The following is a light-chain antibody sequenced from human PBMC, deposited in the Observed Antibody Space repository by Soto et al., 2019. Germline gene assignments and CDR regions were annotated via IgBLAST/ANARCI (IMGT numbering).Light chain of an antibody. V-gene: IGLV1-47*01. CDR2: RSD. Sequence: QSVLTQPPSKSGTPGQRVTISCSGRSSNIGSNHVYWYQQFPGMAPKLLMYRSDQRPTGVPDRFSGSKSGTSASLAISGLRSDDEADYYCSARDDSLSGVVFGGGTKLTVL. CDR3: SARDDSLSGVV. CDR1: SSNIGSNH. J-gene: IGLJ2*01.